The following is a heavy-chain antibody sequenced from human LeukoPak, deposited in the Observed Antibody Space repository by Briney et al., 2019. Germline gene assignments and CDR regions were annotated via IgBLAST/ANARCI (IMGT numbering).Heavy chain of an antibody. CDR1: GGTFSSYA. D-gene: IGHD3/OR15-3a*01. CDR3: ARGCLDYHDAFDI. CDR2: IIPIFGTA. V-gene: IGHV1-69*05. Sequence: GASVKVSCKASGGTFSSYAISWVRQAPGQGLEWMGGIIPIFGTANYAQKFQGRVTMTRNTSISTAYMELSSLRSEDTAVYYCARGCLDYHDAFDIWGQGTMVTVSS. J-gene: IGHJ3*02.